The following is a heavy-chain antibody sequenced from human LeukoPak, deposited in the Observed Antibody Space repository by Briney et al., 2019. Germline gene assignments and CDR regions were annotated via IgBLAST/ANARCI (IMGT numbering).Heavy chain of an antibody. CDR1: GGTFSSYA. Sequence: SVKVSCKASGGTFSSYAISWVRQAPEQGLEWMGRIIPIFGTANYAQKFQGRVTITTDESTSTAYMELSSLRSEDTAVYYCAKEQVGATYDAFDIWGQGTMVTVSS. CDR3: AKEQVGATYDAFDI. V-gene: IGHV1-69*05. J-gene: IGHJ3*02. D-gene: IGHD1-26*01. CDR2: IIPIFGTA.